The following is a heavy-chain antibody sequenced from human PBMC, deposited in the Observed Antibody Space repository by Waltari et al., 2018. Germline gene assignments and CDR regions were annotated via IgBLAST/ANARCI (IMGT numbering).Heavy chain of an antibody. CDR1: GFTFSSYA. CDR2: IYSGGST. CDR3: AKDRGTYPFDY. V-gene: IGHV3-23*03. Sequence: EVQLLESGGGLVQPGGSLRLSCAASGFTFSSYAMRWVRQAPGKGVEGVLVIYSGGSTYYADSVKGRFTISRDNSKNTLYLQMNSLRAEDTAVYYCAKDRGTYPFDYWGQGTLVTVSS. J-gene: IGHJ4*02.